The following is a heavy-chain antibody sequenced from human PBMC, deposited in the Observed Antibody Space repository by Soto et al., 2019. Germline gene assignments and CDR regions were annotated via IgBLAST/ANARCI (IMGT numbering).Heavy chain of an antibody. CDR1: GYTFTSYD. V-gene: IGHV1-8*01. J-gene: IGHJ4*02. CDR3: AREGGYSYGFDY. Sequence: QVQLVQSGAEVKKPGASVKVSCKASGYTFTSYDINWVRQATGQGLAWMGWMNPTSGNTGYAQKFQGRVTMSRNTSISTAYMELSSLRSEDTAVYYCAREGGYSYGFDYWGQGTLVTVSS. D-gene: IGHD5-18*01. CDR2: MNPTSGNT.